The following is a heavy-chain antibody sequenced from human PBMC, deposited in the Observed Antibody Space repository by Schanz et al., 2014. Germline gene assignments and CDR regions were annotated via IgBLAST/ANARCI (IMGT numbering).Heavy chain of an antibody. D-gene: IGHD1-26*01. CDR1: GFTFGGYA. J-gene: IGHJ4*02. CDR2: ISRSSSTI. Sequence: VQLVDSGGGLVKPGGSLRLSCAVSGFTFGGYALHWVRQAPGKGLEWVSYISRSSSTIYYADSVRGRFTISRDNAKNSLYLQMNSLRAEDTAVYYCARDSGSHYLVDYWGQGTLVTVSS. V-gene: IGHV3-48*01. CDR3: ARDSGSHYLVDY.